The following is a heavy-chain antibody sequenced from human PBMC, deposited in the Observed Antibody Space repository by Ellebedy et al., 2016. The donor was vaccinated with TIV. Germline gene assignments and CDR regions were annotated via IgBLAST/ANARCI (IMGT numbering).Heavy chain of an antibody. D-gene: IGHD4-23*01. V-gene: IGHV3-23*01. CDR2: IGNSDET. J-gene: IGHJ4*02. CDR1: GFTFSTNA. CDR3: TKDILRWAFDY. Sequence: GGSLRLXCAASGFTFSTNAMSWVRQAPGKGLEWVSAIGNSDETYYADSVKGRFTISRDSSKNTLYLQMNTLRAEDTALYYCTKDILRWAFDYWGQGTLATVSS.